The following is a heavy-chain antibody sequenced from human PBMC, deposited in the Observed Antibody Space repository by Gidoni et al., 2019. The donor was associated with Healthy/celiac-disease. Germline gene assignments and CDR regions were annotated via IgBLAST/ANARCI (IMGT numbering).Heavy chain of an antibody. CDR3: ASWVEYYFDY. Sequence: QLQLQESGPGLVKPSETLSLTGTVSGGSILSSSYYWGWIRRPPGKGLEWIGGIYYSGRSYYNTSIKSRVTISVDTSKNQFSLKLSSVTAADTAVYYCASWVEYYFDYWGQGTLVTVSS. V-gene: IGHV4-39*07. D-gene: IGHD2-15*01. J-gene: IGHJ4*02. CDR1: GGSILSSSYY. CDR2: IYYSGRS.